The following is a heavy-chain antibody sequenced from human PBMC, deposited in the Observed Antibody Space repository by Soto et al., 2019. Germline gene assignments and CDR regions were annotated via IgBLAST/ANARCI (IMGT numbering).Heavy chain of an antibody. D-gene: IGHD6-13*01. J-gene: IGHJ4*02. CDR3: ARRGPGTYFDY. CDR1: GFTFSSYV. V-gene: IGHV3-23*01. CDR2: LSGSGGST. Sequence: GGSLRLSCAASGFTFSSYVMSWVRQAPGKGLKWVSTLSGSGGSTYYADSVKGRFTISRDNSKNTLYLQMNSLRAEDTAVYYCARRGPGTYFDYWGQGTLVTVSS.